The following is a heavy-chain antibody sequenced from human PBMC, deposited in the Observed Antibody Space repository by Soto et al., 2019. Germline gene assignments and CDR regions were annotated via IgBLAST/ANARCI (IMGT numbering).Heavy chain of an antibody. CDR2: TRAYTGNN. CDR1: GSTFNTYG. Sequence: SAKGSCQASGSTFNTYGISWVRQAPGQGIEWMGWTRAYTGNNNNAQKFQGRVTMTTDTSTSTAYMGLRSLGADDAAVHYGARQTGSSSYFHYWGRGILFT. V-gene: IGHV1-18*04. D-gene: IGHD6-6*01. J-gene: IGHJ4*01. CDR3: ARQTGSSSYFHY.